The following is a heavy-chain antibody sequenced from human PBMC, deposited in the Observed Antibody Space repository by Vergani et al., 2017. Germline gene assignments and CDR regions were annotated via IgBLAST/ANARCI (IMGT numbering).Heavy chain of an antibody. CDR2: ISYDGSNK. D-gene: IGHD3-10*01. Sequence: QVQLVESGGGVVQPGRSLRLSCAASGFTFSSYAMHWVRQAPGKGLEWVAVISYDGSNKYYADSVKGRFTISRDNSKNTLYLQMNSLRAEDTAVYYCARXALYMVRGVIWVGRAFDIWGQGTMVTVSS. J-gene: IGHJ3*02. CDR3: ARXALYMVRGVIWVGRAFDI. V-gene: IGHV3-30*01. CDR1: GFTFSSYA.